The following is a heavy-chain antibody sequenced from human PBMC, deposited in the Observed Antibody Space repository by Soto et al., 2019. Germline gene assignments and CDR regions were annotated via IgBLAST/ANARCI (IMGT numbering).Heavy chain of an antibody. D-gene: IGHD3-22*01. CDR1: GFTLGTYG. J-gene: IGHJ3*02. Sequence: QVQLAESGGGVVQPGRSLTITCAASGFTLGTYGMHWVRQAPGKGLEWVAVISNDGGDKYYSDSVMGRFTISRDNSKNTMFLQMNSLRAEETDVYFCEKEFFDCSGFSPSLDALDIWGQVTVVTVSS. CDR3: EKEFFDCSGFSPSLDALDI. V-gene: IGHV3-30*18. CDR2: ISNDGGDK.